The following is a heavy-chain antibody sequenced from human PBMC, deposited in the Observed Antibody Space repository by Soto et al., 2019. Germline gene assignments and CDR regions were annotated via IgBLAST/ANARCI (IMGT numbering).Heavy chain of an antibody. V-gene: IGHV2-5*02. Sequence: QITLKESGPTLVKPTQTLTLTCTFSGFSLSTSGVGVGWIRQPPGKALEWLALIFWDDDKRYSPSLKSRLTITKDTSKNQVVLTMTNMDPVDAATYYCTHHGYYSYGMDVWSQGTTVTVSS. CDR2: IFWDDDK. CDR3: THHGYYSYGMDV. CDR1: GFSLSTSGVG. J-gene: IGHJ6*02.